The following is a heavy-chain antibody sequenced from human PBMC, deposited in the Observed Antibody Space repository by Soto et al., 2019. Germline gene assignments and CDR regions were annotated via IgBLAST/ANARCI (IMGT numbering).Heavy chain of an antibody. CDR2: ISGSGGST. CDR3: PKGGNGWFDP. D-gene: IGHD3-10*01. V-gene: IGHV3-23*01. Sequence: EVQLLESGGGLVQPGGSLRLSCAASGFTFSSYAMSWVRQAPGKGLEWVSAISGSGGSTYYADSVKGRFTISRDNSKNTLDVQMNSLRVEDTAVYYCPKGGNGWFDPWGQGTIVTVSS. CDR1: GFTFSSYA. J-gene: IGHJ5*02.